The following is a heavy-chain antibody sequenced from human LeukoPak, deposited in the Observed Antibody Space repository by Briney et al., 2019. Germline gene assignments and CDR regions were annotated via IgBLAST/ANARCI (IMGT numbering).Heavy chain of an antibody. CDR3: AKADTYCGGDCYSTQPDY. V-gene: IGHV3-7*01. CDR1: GFTFSSYW. Sequence: GGSLRLSCAASGFTFSSYWMSWVRQAPGKGLGWVANIKQDGSEKYYVDSEKGRFTISRDNAKNSLYLQMNSLRAEDTAVYYCAKADTYCGGDCYSTQPDYWGQGTLVTVSS. D-gene: IGHD2-21*02. CDR2: IKQDGSEK. J-gene: IGHJ4*02.